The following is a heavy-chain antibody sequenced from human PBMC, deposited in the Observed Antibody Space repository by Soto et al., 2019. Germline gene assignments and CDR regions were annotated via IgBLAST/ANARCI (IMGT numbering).Heavy chain of an antibody. Sequence: PGGSLRLSCAASGFTFSSYGMHWVRQAPGKGLEWVAVISYDGSNKYYADSVKGRFTISRDNSKNTLYLQMNSLRAEDTAVYYWAKGERAVSPNWFDPWGQGTLVTAPQ. CDR2: ISYDGSNK. D-gene: IGHD2-21*01. J-gene: IGHJ5*02. CDR3: AKGERAVSPNWFDP. V-gene: IGHV3-30*18. CDR1: GFTFSSYG.